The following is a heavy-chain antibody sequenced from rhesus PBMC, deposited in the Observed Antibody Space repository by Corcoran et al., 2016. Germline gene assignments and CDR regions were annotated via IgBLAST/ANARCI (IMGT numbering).Heavy chain of an antibody. D-gene: IGHD6-25*01. V-gene: IGHV3S5*01. CDR2: INSDGGST. CDR1: GFTFRSYG. Sequence: EVQLVETGGGLVQPGGSLKLSCVASGFTFRSYGMSWVCQAPGKGLEWVSGINSDGGSTYYADSVKGRFTISRDKSKNTLSLQMNSLRPEDTAVYYCRGGNWEVDYWGQGVLVTVSS. J-gene: IGHJ4*01. CDR3: RGGNWEVDY.